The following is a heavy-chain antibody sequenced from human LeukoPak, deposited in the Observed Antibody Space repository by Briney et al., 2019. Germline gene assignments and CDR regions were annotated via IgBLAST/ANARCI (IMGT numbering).Heavy chain of an antibody. CDR2: ISSSSSYI. J-gene: IGHJ4*02. CDR3: AGDYYDSSGYFGY. Sequence: GGSLRLSCAASGFTFSSYSMNWVRQAPGKGLEGVSSISSSSSYIYYADSVKGRFTISRDNAKNSLYLQMNSLRAEDTAVYYCAGDYYDSSGYFGYWGQGTLVTVSS. D-gene: IGHD3-22*01. V-gene: IGHV3-21*01. CDR1: GFTFSSYS.